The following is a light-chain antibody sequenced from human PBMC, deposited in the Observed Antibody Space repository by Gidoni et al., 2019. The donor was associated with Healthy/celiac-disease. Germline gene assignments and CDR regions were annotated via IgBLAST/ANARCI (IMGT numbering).Light chain of an antibody. CDR1: QGISSY. CDR3: QRTYNARSIT. CDR2: SAS. J-gene: IGKJ5*01. Sequence: DIQLTQSPSSLSASVGDRVTITCRVSQGISSYLICYRQKPGKVPKLLSYSASNLQSGVPSRISGRGCGTDFTLTISSLQTEEVATDYGQRTYNARSITFGQGTRLEIK. V-gene: IGKV1-27*01.